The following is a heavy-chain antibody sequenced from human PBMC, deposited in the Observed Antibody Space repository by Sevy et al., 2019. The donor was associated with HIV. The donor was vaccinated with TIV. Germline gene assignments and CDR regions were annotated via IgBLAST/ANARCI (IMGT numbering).Heavy chain of an antibody. D-gene: IGHD6-6*01. V-gene: IGHV3-73*01. CDR1: GFTFSGSA. Sequence: GGSLRLSCAASGFTFSGSAMHWVRQASGKGLEWVGRIRSKANSYATAYAASVKGRFTISRDDSKNTAYLQMNSLKTEDTAVYYCTSLNPEYSSTYWGQGTLVIVSS. CDR2: IRSKANSYAT. CDR3: TSLNPEYSSTY. J-gene: IGHJ4*02.